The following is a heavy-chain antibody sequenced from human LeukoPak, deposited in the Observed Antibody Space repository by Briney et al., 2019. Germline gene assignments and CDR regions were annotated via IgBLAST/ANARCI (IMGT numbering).Heavy chain of an antibody. CDR3: ARVISGIRSFDY. Sequence: SVKVSCKASGYTFTSYGISWVRQAPGQGLEWMGGIIPIFGTANYAQKFQGRVTITADESTSTAYMELSSLRSEDTAVYYCARVISGIRSFDYWGQGTLVTVSS. D-gene: IGHD3-10*01. V-gene: IGHV1-69*13. CDR1: GYTFTSYG. CDR2: IIPIFGTA. J-gene: IGHJ4*02.